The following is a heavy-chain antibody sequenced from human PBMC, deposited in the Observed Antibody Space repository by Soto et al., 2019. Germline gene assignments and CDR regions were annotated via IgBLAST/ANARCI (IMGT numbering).Heavy chain of an antibody. CDR3: ARRAYYDFWSGFDY. Sequence: QVQLVQSGAEVKKPGASVKVSCKASGYTFTSYAMHWVRQAPGQRLEWMGWINAGNGNTKYSQKFQGRVTITRDTSASTDYMELSSFRSEDTAVYYCARRAYYDFWSGFDYWGQGTLVTVSS. V-gene: IGHV1-3*01. CDR2: INAGNGNT. CDR1: GYTFTSYA. D-gene: IGHD3-3*01. J-gene: IGHJ4*02.